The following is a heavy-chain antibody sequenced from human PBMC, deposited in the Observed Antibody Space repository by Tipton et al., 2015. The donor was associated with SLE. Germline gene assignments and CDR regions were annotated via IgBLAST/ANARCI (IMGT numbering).Heavy chain of an antibody. CDR3: ARGSCSSTSCPYGMDV. D-gene: IGHD2-2*01. J-gene: IGHJ6*02. V-gene: IGHV3-64D*06. CDR2: ISSNGGST. Sequence: SLRLSCSASGFTFSSYAMHWVRQAPGKGLEYVSAISSNGGSTYYADSVKGRFTISRDNSKNTLYLQMSSLRAGDTAVYYCARGSCSSTSCPYGMDVWGQGTTVTVSS. CDR1: GFTFSSYA.